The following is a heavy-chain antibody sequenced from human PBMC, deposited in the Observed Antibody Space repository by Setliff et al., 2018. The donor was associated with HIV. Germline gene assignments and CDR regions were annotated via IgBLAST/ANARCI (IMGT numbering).Heavy chain of an antibody. J-gene: IGHJ3*02. CDR3: ARDYLHVFDI. Sequence: ASVKVSCKASGYTFTDYYIHWVRRAPGQGLEWMGWINSASGGTNYAQNFQGRVTVTRDTSINTAYVELNSLKSDDTAVYYCARDYLHVFDIWGQGTMVTV. CDR2: INSASGGT. CDR1: GYTFTDYY. V-gene: IGHV1-2*02.